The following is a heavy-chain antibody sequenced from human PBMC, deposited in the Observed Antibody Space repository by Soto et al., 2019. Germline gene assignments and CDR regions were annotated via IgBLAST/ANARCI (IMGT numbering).Heavy chain of an antibody. Sequence: EVQLVESGGGLVQPGGSLRLSCAAPGFTVSSNYMSWVRQAPGKGLEWVSVIYSGGSRYYADSVKGRFTISRHNSNNTQYLQMNSLRPEDTAVYYCARGEVLQSSTDYWGQGTLVTVSS. J-gene: IGHJ4*02. D-gene: IGHD1-26*01. CDR3: ARGEVLQSSTDY. V-gene: IGHV3-53*04. CDR1: GFTVSSNY. CDR2: IYSGGSR.